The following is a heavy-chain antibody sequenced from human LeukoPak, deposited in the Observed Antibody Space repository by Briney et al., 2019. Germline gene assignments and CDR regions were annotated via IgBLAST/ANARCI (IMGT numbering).Heavy chain of an antibody. Sequence: GESLKISGKGSVYSFTSYWIDWVRQMPGKGLEWMGIIYPGDSDTRYSPSFQGQVTISADKSISTAYLQWSSLNASDTATYSCARLGRGEGYNWFDPWGQLTLVTVSS. D-gene: IGHD5-12*01. CDR3: ARLGRGEGYNWFDP. CDR1: VYSFTSYW. J-gene: IGHJ5*02. CDR2: IYPGDSDT. V-gene: IGHV5-51*01.